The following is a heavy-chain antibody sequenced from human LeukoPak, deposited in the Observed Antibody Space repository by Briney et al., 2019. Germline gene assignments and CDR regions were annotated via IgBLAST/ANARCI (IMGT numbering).Heavy chain of an antibody. D-gene: IGHD6-13*01. CDR3: ARDSGIAAERIDY. V-gene: IGHV3-30-3*01. Sequence: GGSLRLSCAASGFTFSSYAMHWVRQAPGKGLEWVAVISYDGSNKYYADSVKGRFTISRDNSKNTLYLQMNSLRAEDTAVYYCARDSGIAAERIDYWGQGTLVTVSS. CDR2: ISYDGSNK. J-gene: IGHJ4*02. CDR1: GFTFSSYA.